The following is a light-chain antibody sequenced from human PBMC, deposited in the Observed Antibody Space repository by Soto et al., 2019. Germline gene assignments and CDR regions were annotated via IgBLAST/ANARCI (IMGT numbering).Light chain of an antibody. J-gene: IGLJ2*01. CDR3: SSYSSSSTHVV. CDR2: DVT. V-gene: IGLV2-14*03. CDR1: SSDVGDFNY. Sequence: QSALTQPASVSGSPGRSVTISCTGSSSDVGDFNYVSWYQHLPGRAPKLIIYDVTNRPSGISYRFSASKSGRTASLTTSGLQAEDEADYYCSSYSSSSTHVVFGGGTKLTVL.